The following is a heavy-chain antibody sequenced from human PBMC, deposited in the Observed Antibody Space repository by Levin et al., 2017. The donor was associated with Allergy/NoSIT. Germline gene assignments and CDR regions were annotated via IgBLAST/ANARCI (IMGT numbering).Heavy chain of an antibody. J-gene: IGHJ4*02. CDR3: ARGNFFASSGLHL. Sequence: ASVKVSCKASGYTFTGDYIYWVRQAPGQGLEWMGRINPNSGGTNSAQTFQGRVTMTRDTSISTAYMELRSLTSDDTAVYYCARGNFFASSGLHLWGQGTLVTVSS. D-gene: IGHD3-22*01. V-gene: IGHV1-2*06. CDR2: INPNSGGT. CDR1: GYTFTGDY.